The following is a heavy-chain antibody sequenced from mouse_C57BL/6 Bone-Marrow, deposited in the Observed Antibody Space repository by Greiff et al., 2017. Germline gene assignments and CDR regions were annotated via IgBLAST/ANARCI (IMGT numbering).Heavy chain of an antibody. CDR3: ARLYGYDSFAY. D-gene: IGHD2-2*01. CDR2: FSNLAYSI. Sequence: EVKLMESGGALWQLEGPRKSSVAALGFIFVDSGWGGVGQVPRRGRGWEAFFSNLAYSIYYADTVTGRFTISRENAKNTLYLEMSSLRSEDTAMYYCARLYGYDSFAYWGQGTLVTVSA. J-gene: IGHJ3*01. CDR1: GFIFVDSG. V-gene: IGHV5-15*05.